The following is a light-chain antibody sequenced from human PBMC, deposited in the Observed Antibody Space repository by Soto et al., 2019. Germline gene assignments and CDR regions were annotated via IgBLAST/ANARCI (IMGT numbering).Light chain of an antibody. V-gene: IGLV1-44*01. Sequence: QSVLTQPPSVSGAPGQMVTISCTGSSSNIGAGYDVNWYQQLPGTAPKLLIYSNNQRPSGVPDRFSGSKSGTSASLAISGLQSEDEADYYCAAWDDSLNVFYVFGTGTKVTVL. CDR1: SSNIGAGYD. J-gene: IGLJ1*01. CDR3: AAWDDSLNVFYV. CDR2: SNN.